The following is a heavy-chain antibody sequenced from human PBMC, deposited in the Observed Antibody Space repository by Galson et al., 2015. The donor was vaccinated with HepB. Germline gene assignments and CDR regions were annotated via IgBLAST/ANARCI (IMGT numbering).Heavy chain of an antibody. Sequence: SLRLSCAASGFTFSSYWMSWVRQAPGKGLEWVANIKQDGSEKYYVDSVKGRFTISRDNAKNSLYLQMNSLRAEDTAVYYCARARIAAAGWISLYRVCCWDIWGQGTMVTVSS. CDR1: GFTFSSYW. J-gene: IGHJ3*02. CDR2: IKQDGSEK. V-gene: IGHV3-7*03. D-gene: IGHD6-13*01. CDR3: ARARIAAAGWISLYRVCCWDI.